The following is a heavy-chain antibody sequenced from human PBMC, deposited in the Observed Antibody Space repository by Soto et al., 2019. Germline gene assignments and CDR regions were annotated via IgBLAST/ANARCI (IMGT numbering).Heavy chain of an antibody. CDR2: ISGSGGST. Sequence: EVQLLESGGGLVQPGGSLRLSCAASGFTFSSYAMSWVRQAPGKGLEWVSAISGSGGSTYYADSVKGRFTISRDNSKNTLYLQMNSLRAEDTAVYYCAKDRRKMVYAPGELRDWGQGTLVTVSS. V-gene: IGHV3-23*01. J-gene: IGHJ4*02. CDR1: GFTFSSYA. D-gene: IGHD2-8*01. CDR3: AKDRRKMVYAPGELRD.